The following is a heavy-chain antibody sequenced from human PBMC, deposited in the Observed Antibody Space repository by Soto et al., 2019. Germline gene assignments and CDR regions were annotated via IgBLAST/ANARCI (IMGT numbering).Heavy chain of an antibody. Sequence: VGSLRLSCAASGFIFSTSGSAFSRYAMTWVRQTPGKALEWVSSISGSGVRTYYSDSVRGRFTISRDNSKDRLYLEMNSVRAEDTAVYYCATPAYDYWGQGTLVTVSS. CDR2: ISGSGVRT. CDR3: ATPAYDY. CDR1: GFIFSTSGSAFSRYA. J-gene: IGHJ4*02. V-gene: IGHV3-23*01. D-gene: IGHD3-16*01.